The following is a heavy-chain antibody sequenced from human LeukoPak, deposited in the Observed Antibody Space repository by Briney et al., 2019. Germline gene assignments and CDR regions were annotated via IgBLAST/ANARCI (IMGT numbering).Heavy chain of an antibody. Sequence: PGGSLRLSCAASGFTFSSYSMNWVRQAPGKGLEWVSSISSSSSYIYYADSVKGRFTISRDNAKNSLYLQMNSLRAEDTAVYYCARDSNIVVVVADPFDYWGQGTLVTVSS. D-gene: IGHD2-15*01. V-gene: IGHV3-21*01. CDR3: ARDSNIVVVVADPFDY. CDR1: GFTFSSYS. CDR2: ISSSSSYI. J-gene: IGHJ4*02.